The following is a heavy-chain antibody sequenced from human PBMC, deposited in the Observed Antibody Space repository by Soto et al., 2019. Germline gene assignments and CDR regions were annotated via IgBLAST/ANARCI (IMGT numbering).Heavy chain of an antibody. J-gene: IGHJ2*01. CDR1: GFTFSSYA. D-gene: IGHD4-4*01. Sequence: QVQLVESGGGVVQPGRSLRLSCAASGFTFSSYAMHWVRQAPGKGLEWVAVISYDGSNKYYADSVKGRFTISRDNSKNTLYLQMNSLRTGDTAVYYCARPLWRDDYNGGYFDLWGRGTLVTVSS. V-gene: IGHV3-30-3*01. CDR3: ARPLWRDDYNGGYFDL. CDR2: ISYDGSNK.